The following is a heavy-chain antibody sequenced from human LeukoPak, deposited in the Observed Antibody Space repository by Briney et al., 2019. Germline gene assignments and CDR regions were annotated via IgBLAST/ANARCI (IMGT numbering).Heavy chain of an antibody. Sequence: GGSLRLSCAASGSTFSNGWMTWVRQAPGKGLEWVGRIKSKADGGTADYAAPVKGRFTISRDDSKNTLSLQMNSLKTEDTAFYYCTTGRTLWGQGTLVTVSS. CDR2: IKSKADGGTA. D-gene: IGHD1-7*01. CDR1: GSTFSNGW. J-gene: IGHJ4*02. V-gene: IGHV3-15*01. CDR3: TTGRTL.